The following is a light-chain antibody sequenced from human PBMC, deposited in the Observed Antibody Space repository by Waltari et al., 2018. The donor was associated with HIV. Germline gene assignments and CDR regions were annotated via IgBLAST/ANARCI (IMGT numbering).Light chain of an antibody. J-gene: IGLJ2*01. CDR3: SSYTSSSTLV. Sequence: QSALIQPASVSGSPGQSITISCPGTSSDAGGYNYVFWYQQHPGKAPNLMIYDVSNRPSGVSNRFSGSKSGNTASLTISGLQAEDEADYYCSSYTSSSTLVFGGGTKLTVL. CDR2: DVS. CDR1: SSDAGGYNY. V-gene: IGLV2-14*03.